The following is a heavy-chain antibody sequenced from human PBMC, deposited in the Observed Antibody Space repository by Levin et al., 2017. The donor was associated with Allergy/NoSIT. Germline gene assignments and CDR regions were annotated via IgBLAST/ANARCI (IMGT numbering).Heavy chain of an antibody. CDR2: IYHSGST. CDR3: VRDAVVTGSGDY. D-gene: IGHD4-23*01. J-gene: IGHJ4*02. CDR1: GYSISSGYY. V-gene: IGHV4-38-2*02. Sequence: SETLSLTCAVSGYSISSGYYWGWIRQPPGKGLEWIGSIYHSGSTYYNPSLKSRVTISVDTSKNQFSLKLRSVTAADTAVYYCVRDAVVTGSGDYWGQGTLVTVSS.